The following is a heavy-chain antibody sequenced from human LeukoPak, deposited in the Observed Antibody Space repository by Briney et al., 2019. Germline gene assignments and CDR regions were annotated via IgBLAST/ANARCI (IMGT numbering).Heavy chain of an antibody. J-gene: IGHJ6*02. CDR2: IKSKTDGGTT. CDR3: TTPAVAGTPYYYYYYGMDA. V-gene: IGHV3-15*07. CDR1: GFTFSNAW. D-gene: IGHD6-19*01. Sequence: PGGSLRLSCAASGFTFSNAWMNWVRQAPGKGLEWVGRIKSKTDGGTTDYAAPVKGRFTISRDDSKNTLYLQMNSLKTEDTAVYYCTTPAVAGTPYYYYYYGMDAWGQGTTVTVSS.